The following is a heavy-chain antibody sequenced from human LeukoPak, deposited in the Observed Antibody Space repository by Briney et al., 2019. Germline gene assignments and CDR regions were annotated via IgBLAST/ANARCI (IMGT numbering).Heavy chain of an antibody. D-gene: IGHD3-10*01. V-gene: IGHV3-9*01. Sequence: GGSLRLSCAASGFTFYDYAMHWVRQAPGKGLEWVSGISWNSGSIGYADSVKGRFTISRDNAKNSLYLQMNSLRAEDTALYYCAKATYYYGSGSYYYYFDYWGQGTLVTVSS. CDR2: ISWNSGSI. CDR3: AKATYYYGSGSYYYYFDY. J-gene: IGHJ4*02. CDR1: GFTFYDYA.